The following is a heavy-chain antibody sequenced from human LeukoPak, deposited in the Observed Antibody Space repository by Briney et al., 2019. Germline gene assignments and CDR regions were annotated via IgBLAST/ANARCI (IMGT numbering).Heavy chain of an antibody. V-gene: IGHV1-2*02. Sequence: GASVKVSCKAYGYTFTGYYMHWVRQAPGQGLEWMGWINPHSGGTNYAQKFQGRVTITADKSTSTAYMELSSLRSEDTAVYYCARGAQLRWLQLVPPDYYYYGMDVWGQGTTVTVSS. D-gene: IGHD5-24*01. CDR1: GYTFTGYY. J-gene: IGHJ6*02. CDR3: ARGAQLRWLQLVPPDYYYYGMDV. CDR2: INPHSGGT.